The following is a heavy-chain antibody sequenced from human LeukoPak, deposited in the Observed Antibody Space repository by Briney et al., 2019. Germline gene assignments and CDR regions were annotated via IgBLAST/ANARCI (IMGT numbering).Heavy chain of an antibody. CDR2: ISGSGGST. Sequence: GGSPRLSCAASGFTFSSYAMSWVRQAPGKGLEWVSAISGSGGSTYYADSVKGRFTISRDNSKNTLYLQMNSLRAEDTAVYYCAKLGSGSYYGGDYWGQGTLVTVSS. CDR1: GFTFSSYA. V-gene: IGHV3-23*01. CDR3: AKLGSGSYYGGDY. J-gene: IGHJ4*02. D-gene: IGHD3-10*01.